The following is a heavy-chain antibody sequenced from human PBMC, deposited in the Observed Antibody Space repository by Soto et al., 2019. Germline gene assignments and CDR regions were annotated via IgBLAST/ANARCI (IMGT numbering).Heavy chain of an antibody. Sequence: GASVKVSCKASGYTFTSYAMHWVRQAPGQRLEWMGWINAGNGNTKYSQKFQAKVAITRDTSATTAYMELSSLRSEDTAVYYCARGAYTWMDTLDDFDPWGQGTLVTVSS. CDR1: GYTFTSYA. CDR2: INAGNGNT. D-gene: IGHD5-12*01. CDR3: ARGAYTWMDTLDDFDP. J-gene: IGHJ5*02. V-gene: IGHV1-3*01.